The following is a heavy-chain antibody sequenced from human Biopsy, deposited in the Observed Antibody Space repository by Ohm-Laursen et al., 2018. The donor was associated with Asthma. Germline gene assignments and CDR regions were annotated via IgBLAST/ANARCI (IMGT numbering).Heavy chain of an antibody. CDR2: INPNSGGT. D-gene: IGHD6-19*01. J-gene: IGHJ4*02. V-gene: IGHV1-2*06. CDR3: AIVGYSSGWDFFDY. CDR1: GYTFTGYY. Sequence: GASVKVSCKASGYTFTGYYMHWVRQAPGQGLEWMGRINPNSGGTNYAQKFQGRVTMTRDTSISTAYMELSRLGSDDTAVYYCAIVGYSSGWDFFDYWGQGALVTVSS.